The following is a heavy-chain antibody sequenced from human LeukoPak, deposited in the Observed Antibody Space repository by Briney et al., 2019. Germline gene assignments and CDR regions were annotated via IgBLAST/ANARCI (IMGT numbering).Heavy chain of an antibody. CDR3: ARYYGDSGSQYYFDY. V-gene: IGHV3-15*01. J-gene: IGHJ4*02. D-gene: IGHD3-22*01. CDR1: GFTFSDAC. CDR2: IKSKTDGGTT. Sequence: GGSLGLSCAASGFTFSDACMSWVRQAPGKGLEWVGRIKSKTDGGTTDYAAPVKGRFTISRDDSKNTLYLQMNSLKIEDTAVYYCARYYGDSGSQYYFDYWGQGTLVTVSS.